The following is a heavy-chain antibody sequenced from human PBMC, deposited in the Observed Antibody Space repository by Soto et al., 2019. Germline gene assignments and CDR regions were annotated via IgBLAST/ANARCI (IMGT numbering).Heavy chain of an antibody. Sequence: ETLSLTCTVSGGSISSYYWSWIRQPPGKGLEWLGYIYYSGSTNYNPSHKSRVTISVDTSKNQFSLKLTSVTATDTAVYYCARHSIYGEFDYWGQGTQVTVSS. D-gene: IGHD2-21*01. CDR2: IYYSGST. J-gene: IGHJ4*02. CDR3: ARHSIYGEFDY. V-gene: IGHV4-59*08. CDR1: GGSISSYY.